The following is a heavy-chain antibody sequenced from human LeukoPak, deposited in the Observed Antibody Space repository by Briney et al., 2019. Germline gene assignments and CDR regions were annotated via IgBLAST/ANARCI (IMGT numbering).Heavy chain of an antibody. CDR2: IGAYKVTT. V-gene: IGHV1-18*01. Sequence: SGVTVTFKSSGYSFTCYDNGLLGLAPAQGRDWVGVIGAYKVTTNSAQQPQGRVTMTTDTSTSTAYMELRSLRSDETAVYYCARGAGYCSGGSCLSSYSYMDAWGKGTTVTISS. CDR1: GYSFTCYD. J-gene: IGHJ6*03. CDR3: ARGAGYCSGGSCLSSYSYMDA. D-gene: IGHD2-15*01.